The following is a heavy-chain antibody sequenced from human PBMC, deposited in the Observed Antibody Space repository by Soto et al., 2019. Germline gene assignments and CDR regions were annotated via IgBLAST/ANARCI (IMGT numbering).Heavy chain of an antibody. V-gene: IGHV3-15*01. J-gene: IGHJ5*02. CDR1: GFTFSNAW. CDR2: IKSKTDGGTT. CDR3: AKDHILVVPSVYDKCFDP. D-gene: IGHD2-2*01. Sequence: EVQLVESGGGLVKPGGSLRLSCAASGFTFSNAWMSWVRQAPGKGLEWVGRIKSKTDGGTTDYAAPVKGRFTISRDDSKNTLYLQMNSLKTEDTAVYYCAKDHILVVPSVYDKCFDPWGQGTLVSVSS.